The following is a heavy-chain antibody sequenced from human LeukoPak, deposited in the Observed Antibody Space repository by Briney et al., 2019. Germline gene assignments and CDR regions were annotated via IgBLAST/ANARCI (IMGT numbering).Heavy chain of an antibody. CDR2: INWNGGST. CDR3: ARRGGIFKYSSGWYPAYYFDY. Sequence: GGSPRLSSAASGFTFDDYGMSWVRQAPAKGLEWGACINWNGGSTGYADSVKGRFTISRDNAKNSLYLQMNSLRAEDTALYYCARRGGIFKYSSGWYPAYYFDYWGQGTLVTVSS. J-gene: IGHJ4*02. V-gene: IGHV3-20*03. D-gene: IGHD6-19*01. CDR1: GFTFDDYG.